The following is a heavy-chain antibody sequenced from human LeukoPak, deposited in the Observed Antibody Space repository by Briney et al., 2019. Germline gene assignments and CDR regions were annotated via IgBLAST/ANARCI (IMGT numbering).Heavy chain of an antibody. CDR1: GGTFSSYS. CDR2: ISGSGGST. D-gene: IGHD3-3*01. Sequence: GGSLRLSCAASGGTFSSYSMSWVRQPPGKGLEWVSAISGSGGSTYYADSVKGRFTISRDNSKDTLYLQMNSLRAADTAVYYCAKGDDFWSGKYYYYYYMDVWGKGTTVTVSS. V-gene: IGHV3-23*01. CDR3: AKGDDFWSGKYYYYYYMDV. J-gene: IGHJ6*03.